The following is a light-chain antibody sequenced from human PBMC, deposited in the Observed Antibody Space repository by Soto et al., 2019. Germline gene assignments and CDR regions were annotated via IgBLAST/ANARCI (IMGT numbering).Light chain of an antibody. J-gene: IGKJ1*01. CDR3: QQYASSPST. CDR1: QSVGRIY. Sequence: EIVLTQSPGTLSLSPGERATLSCRASQSVGRIYLAWYQQKPGQAPRLLIYAASSRAAGIPDRFSGSGSGTDFTLTISRLEPEDFAVYYCQQYASSPSTFGQGTKVDIK. CDR2: AAS. V-gene: IGKV3-20*01.